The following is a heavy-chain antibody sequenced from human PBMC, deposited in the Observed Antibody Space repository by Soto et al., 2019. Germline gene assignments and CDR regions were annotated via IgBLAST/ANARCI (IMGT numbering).Heavy chain of an antibody. Sequence: SETLSLTCTVSGGSITTRGYYWTWIRQHPRKGLEWIGYIYHTGSSYYNPSLKSRVTISVDTSKSQFSLKLRSVTAADTAVYYCAGESEYSSPDYWGQGTLVTVSS. CDR1: GGSITTRGYY. D-gene: IGHD6-19*01. J-gene: IGHJ4*02. CDR2: IYHTGSS. CDR3: AGESEYSSPDY. V-gene: IGHV4-31*03.